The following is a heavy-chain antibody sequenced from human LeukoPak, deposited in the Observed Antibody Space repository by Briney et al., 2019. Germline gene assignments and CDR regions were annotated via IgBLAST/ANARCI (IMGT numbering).Heavy chain of an antibody. CDR1: GFTFSSYA. J-gene: IGHJ4*02. V-gene: IGHV3-23*01. CDR3: ARDGGYDRAPDY. D-gene: IGHD5-12*01. CDR2: ISGSGGST. Sequence: PGRSLRLSCVASGFTFSSYAMSWVRQAPGKGLEWVSAISGSGGSTYYADSVKGRFTISRDNSKNTLYLQMNSLRAEDTAVYYGARDGGYDRAPDYWGQGTLVTVS.